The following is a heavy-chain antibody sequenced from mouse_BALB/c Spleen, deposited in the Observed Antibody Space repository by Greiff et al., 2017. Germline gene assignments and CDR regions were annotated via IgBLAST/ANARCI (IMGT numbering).Heavy chain of an antibody. V-gene: IGHV1-42*01. CDR3: ARRGFTAWFAY. D-gene: IGHD1-1*01. J-gene: IGHJ3*01. CDR1: GYSFTDYY. Sequence: VQLQQSGPELVKTGASVKISCKASGYSFTDYYMHWVKQSPEKSFEWIGEINPSTGGTSYNQKFKGKATLTVDKSSSTAYMQLKSLTSEDSAVYYCARRGFTAWFAYWGQGTLVTVSA. CDR2: INPSTGGT.